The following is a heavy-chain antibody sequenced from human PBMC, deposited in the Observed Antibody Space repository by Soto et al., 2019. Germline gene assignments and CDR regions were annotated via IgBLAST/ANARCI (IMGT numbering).Heavy chain of an antibody. CDR2: MNPNSGNT. Sequence: QVQLVQSGAEVKKPGASVKVSCKASGYTFTSYDINWVRQATGKGLEWMGWMNPNSGNTCYTQKFQGRVTMTRNTSISPAYMELSSLRAEDTAVYYCAREMTTRGMYVWGQGTTVTVSS. D-gene: IGHD4-17*01. V-gene: IGHV1-8*01. J-gene: IGHJ6*02. CDR3: AREMTTRGMYV. CDR1: GYTFTSYD.